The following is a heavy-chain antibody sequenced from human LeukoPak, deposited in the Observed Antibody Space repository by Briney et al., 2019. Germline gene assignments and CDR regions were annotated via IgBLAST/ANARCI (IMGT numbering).Heavy chain of an antibody. CDR2: INSSGDTT. Sequence: GASPRLSCAAFGFIFRNYGMRLVRPPARKRLEWVSAINSSGDTTNYADSVKGRITISRDNSKNTLYVEMNTLTAEDKDVYYCAKWRDYYILTGYYVSDFWGQGTLVTVSS. D-gene: IGHD3-9*01. CDR1: GFIFRNYG. J-gene: IGHJ4*02. V-gene: IGHV3-23*01. CDR3: AKWRDYYILTGYYVSDF.